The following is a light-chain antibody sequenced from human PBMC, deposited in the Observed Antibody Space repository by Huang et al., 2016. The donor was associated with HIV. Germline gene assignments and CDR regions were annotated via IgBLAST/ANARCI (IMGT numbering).Light chain of an antibody. CDR2: DAS. CDR3: QQYGSSQLT. V-gene: IGKV3-20*01. J-gene: IGKJ4*01. Sequence: EIVLTQSPGTLSLSPGERATLSCRTSQSVSSSYLAWYQQKPGQAPRILIYDASSRAAGIPDWCSGRGSGTDFTLTISRLEPEDFTVYYCQQYGSSQLTFGGGTKVEIK. CDR1: QSVSSSY.